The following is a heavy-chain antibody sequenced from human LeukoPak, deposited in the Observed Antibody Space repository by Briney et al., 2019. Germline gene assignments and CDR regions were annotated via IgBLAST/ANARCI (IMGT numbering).Heavy chain of an antibody. V-gene: IGHV4-59*01. CDR1: GGSIRSYY. D-gene: IGHD3-10*01. Sequence: SETLSLTCTVSGGSIRSYYGSWIRQPPGKGREGIGYIYYSGSTNYNPSLKSRVTISVDTSNNHFSLKLSSVTAADTAVYYCERHVVRGNWYFDLWGRGTLVTVAS. J-gene: IGHJ2*01. CDR3: ERHVVRGNWYFDL. CDR2: IYYSGST.